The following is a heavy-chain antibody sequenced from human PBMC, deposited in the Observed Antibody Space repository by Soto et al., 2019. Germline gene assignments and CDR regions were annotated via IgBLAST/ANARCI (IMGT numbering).Heavy chain of an antibody. CDR1: GESFTGYY. Sequence: SETLSLTCAVYGESFTGYYWSWIRQPPGAGLEWIGEINHSGTTNYNPSLKSRVIIPVDTSKNQFSLKLSSVTAADTAVYYCARGYYDFWSGFPSMDVWGKGTTVTVSS. J-gene: IGHJ6*03. D-gene: IGHD3-3*01. V-gene: IGHV4-34*01. CDR2: INHSGTT. CDR3: ARGYYDFWSGFPSMDV.